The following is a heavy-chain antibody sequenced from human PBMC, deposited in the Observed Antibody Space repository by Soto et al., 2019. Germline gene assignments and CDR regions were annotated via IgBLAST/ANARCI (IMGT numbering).Heavy chain of an antibody. CDR2: INWNGGST. V-gene: IGHV3-20*04. CDR3: ATLGYYYGSGREGY. D-gene: IGHD3-10*01. J-gene: IGHJ4*02. CDR1: AFTFRTYT. Sequence: GSLRLSCTASAFTFRTYTMNWVLQAPGKGLEWVSGINWNGGSTGYADSVKGRFTISRDNAKNSLYLQMNSLRAEDTALYYCATLGYYYGSGREGYWGQGTLVTVSS.